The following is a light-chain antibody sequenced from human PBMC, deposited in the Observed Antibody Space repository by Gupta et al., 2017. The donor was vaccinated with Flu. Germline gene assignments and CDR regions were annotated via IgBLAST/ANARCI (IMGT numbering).Light chain of an antibody. Sequence: QSVLTQPPAVPGAPGRRVTISCTGSSSNIGAGYDVHCYQQLHGTAPQLRIEDNSNRPSGPPDCAAGYNAGTSALMDSSALQAEDEADDDQQYYDRSMQVVCGGGTKLTVL. CDR1: SSNIGAGYD. CDR2: DNS. V-gene: IGLV1-40*01. CDR3: QYYDRSMQVV. J-gene: IGLJ2*01.